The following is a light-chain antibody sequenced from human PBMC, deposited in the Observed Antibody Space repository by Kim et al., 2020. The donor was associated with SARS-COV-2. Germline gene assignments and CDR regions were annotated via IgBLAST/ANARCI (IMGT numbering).Light chain of an antibody. Sequence: FPPGESPTLSCRASQGVTSSYLAWYQQKPGQAPRLLIYGASSRATGIPDRFSGSGSGTDFTLTINRLEPEDFAVYYCQQYGSPMYTFGQGTKLEI. CDR3: QQYGSPMYT. CDR2: GAS. CDR1: QGVTSSY. V-gene: IGKV3-20*01. J-gene: IGKJ2*01.